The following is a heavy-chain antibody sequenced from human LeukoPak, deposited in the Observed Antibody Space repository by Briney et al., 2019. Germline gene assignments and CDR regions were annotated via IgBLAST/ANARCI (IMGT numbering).Heavy chain of an antibody. CDR3: ARALQGYSYGYYYYYMDV. CDR2: IYSGGST. Sequence: GKSLRLSCAASGFVFSNYGMHWVRQAPGKGLEWVSVIYSGGSTYYADSVKGRFTISRDNSKNTLYLQMNSLRAEDTAVYYCARALQGYSYGYYYYYMDVWGKGTTVTISS. D-gene: IGHD5-18*01. CDR1: GFVFSNYG. J-gene: IGHJ6*03. V-gene: IGHV3-53*01.